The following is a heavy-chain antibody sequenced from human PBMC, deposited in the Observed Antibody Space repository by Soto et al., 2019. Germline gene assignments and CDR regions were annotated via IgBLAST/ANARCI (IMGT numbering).Heavy chain of an antibody. CDR1: GFTFGNYW. Sequence: LRLSCAASGFTFGNYWMHWVRQAPGKGLEWVSCMNSDGSTTNYADSVKGRFTVSRDNARNTLHLQMNSLRAEDTAVYYCATAEVDYWGPGTLVTVSS. CDR2: MNSDGSTT. CDR3: ATAEVDY. V-gene: IGHV3-74*01. J-gene: IGHJ4*02.